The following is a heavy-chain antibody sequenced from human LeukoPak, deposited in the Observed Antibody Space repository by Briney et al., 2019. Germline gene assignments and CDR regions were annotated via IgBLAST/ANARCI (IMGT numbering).Heavy chain of an antibody. J-gene: IGHJ4*02. CDR1: GASISSYY. CDR3: ARVRYGGVSMVRGVRPYYFDY. Sequence: SETLSLTCTVSGASISSYYWSWIRQPPGKGLEWIGYIHYSGNTNYNPSLKSRVTISVDTSKNQFSLKLSSATAADTAVYCCARVRYGGVSMVRGVRPYYFDYWGQGTLVTVSS. D-gene: IGHD3-10*01. V-gene: IGHV4-59*01. CDR2: IHYSGNT.